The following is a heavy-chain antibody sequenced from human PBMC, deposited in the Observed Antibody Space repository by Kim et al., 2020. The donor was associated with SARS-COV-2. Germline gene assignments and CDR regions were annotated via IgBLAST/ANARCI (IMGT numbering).Heavy chain of an antibody. CDR3: ARGITYYYGSGSGWFDP. V-gene: IGHV1-46*01. D-gene: IGHD3-10*01. Sequence: ASVKVSCKASGYTFTSYYMHWVRQAPGQGLEWMGIINPSGGSTSYAQKFQGRVTMTRDTSTSTVYMELSSLRSEDTAVYYCARGITYYYGSGSGWFDPWGQGTLVTVSS. CDR1: GYTFTSYY. CDR2: INPSGGST. J-gene: IGHJ5*02.